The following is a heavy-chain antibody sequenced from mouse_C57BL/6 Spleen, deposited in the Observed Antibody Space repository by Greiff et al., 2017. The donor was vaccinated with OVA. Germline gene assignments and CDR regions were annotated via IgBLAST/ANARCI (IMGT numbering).Heavy chain of an antibody. CDR2: INPNNGGT. J-gene: IGHJ3*01. Sequence: EVQLQQSGPELVKPGASVKISCKASGYTFTDYYMNWVKQSHGKSLEWIGDINPNNGGTSYNQKFKGKATLTVDKSSSTADMELRSLTSEDSAVYYCAITWDGSFSYWGQGTLVTVSA. CDR1: GYTFTDYY. CDR3: AITWDGSFSY. V-gene: IGHV1-26*01. D-gene: IGHD2-3*01.